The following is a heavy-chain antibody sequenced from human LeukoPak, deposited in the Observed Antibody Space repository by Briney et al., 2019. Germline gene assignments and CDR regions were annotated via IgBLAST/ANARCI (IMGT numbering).Heavy chain of an antibody. CDR2: ICAYNGNT. CDR1: GYTFTSYG. V-gene: IGHV1-18*01. J-gene: IGHJ4*02. D-gene: IGHD3-3*01. Sequence: VGSVNDSCMASGYTFTSYGLSWVRQAPGQGLEWMGWICAYNGNTNDAQKLQGGVTMTTDPSTSTAYMELRSLRSDDTAVYYCAREGDYYDFWSGLTYLDYWGQGTLVTVSS. CDR3: AREGDYYDFWSGLTYLDY.